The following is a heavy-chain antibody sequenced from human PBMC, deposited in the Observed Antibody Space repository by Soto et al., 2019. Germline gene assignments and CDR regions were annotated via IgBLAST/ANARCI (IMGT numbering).Heavy chain of an antibody. CDR2: ISSSSSTI. J-gene: IGHJ6*02. D-gene: IGHD6-6*01. V-gene: IGHV3-48*02. CDR1: GFTFSSYS. Sequence: EVQLVESGGGLVQPGGSLRLSCAASGFTFSSYSMNWVRQAPGKGLEWVSYISSSSSTIYYADSVKGRFTNSRDNAKNSLYLQMNSLRDEDTAVYYCARPEYSSSSYGMDVWGQGTTVTVSS. CDR3: ARPEYSSSSYGMDV.